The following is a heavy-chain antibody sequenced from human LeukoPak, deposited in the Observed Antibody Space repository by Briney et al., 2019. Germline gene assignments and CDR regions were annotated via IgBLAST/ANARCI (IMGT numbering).Heavy chain of an antibody. CDR3: ARGSSSGTAYYYYYYMDV. D-gene: IGHD6-19*01. CDR2: IYYSGST. J-gene: IGHJ6*03. V-gene: IGHV4-59*12. CDR1: GASISSFY. Sequence: SETLSLTCTVSGASISSFYWSWIRQPPGKGLEWIGSIYYSGSTNYNPSLKSRVTISVDTSKNQFSLKLSSVTAADTAVYYCARGSSSGTAYYYYYYMDVWGKGTTVTVSS.